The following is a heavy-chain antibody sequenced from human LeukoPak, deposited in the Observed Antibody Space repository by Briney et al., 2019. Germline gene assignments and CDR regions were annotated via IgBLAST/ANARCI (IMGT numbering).Heavy chain of an antibody. Sequence: ASVKVSCKASGYTFTSYYMHWVRQAPGQGLEWMAIINPSGGSTTFAQKFQGRVTMTRDTSTSTVYMELSSLRSEDTAVYYCATTNNWNYPYDDYWGQGTLVTVSS. CDR2: INPSGGST. J-gene: IGHJ4*02. D-gene: IGHD1-7*01. CDR3: ATTNNWNYPYDDY. CDR1: GYTFTSYY. V-gene: IGHV1-46*01.